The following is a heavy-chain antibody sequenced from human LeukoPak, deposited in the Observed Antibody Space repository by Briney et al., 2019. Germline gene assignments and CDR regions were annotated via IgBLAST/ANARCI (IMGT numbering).Heavy chain of an antibody. V-gene: IGHV5-51*01. J-gene: IGHJ4*02. CDR2: IYPGDSDT. CDR3: ARQVYGYMGAGDY. Sequence: GASPKISCKGSGSSFTSYWIGWVRQMPGKGLEWMGIIYPGDSDTRYSPSFQGQVTISADKSISTAYLQWSSLKASDTAMYYCARQVYGYMGAGDYWGQGTLVTVSS. D-gene: IGHD5-18*01. CDR1: GSSFTSYW.